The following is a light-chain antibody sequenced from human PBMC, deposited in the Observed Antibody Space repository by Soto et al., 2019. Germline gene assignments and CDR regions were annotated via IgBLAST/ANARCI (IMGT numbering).Light chain of an antibody. V-gene: IGKV3-20*01. CDR1: QSVSSSY. J-gene: IGKJ2*01. CDR2: GAS. CDR3: QQYGSSPPYT. Sequence: EIVLTQSPGTLSLSPGERATLSCRASQSVSSSYLAWYQQKPGQAPRLLIYGASSRATRIPDRFSGSGSGTDFPLTISTLEPEGFAVYYCQQYGSSPPYTFGQGTKLEIK.